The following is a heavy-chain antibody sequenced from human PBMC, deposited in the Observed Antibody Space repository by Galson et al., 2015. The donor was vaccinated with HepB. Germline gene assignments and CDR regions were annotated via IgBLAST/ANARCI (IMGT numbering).Heavy chain of an antibody. J-gene: IGHJ6*02. CDR2: INSGSSTI. CDR3: ARDPLNFGSGSYYGGPYYGMDV. CDR1: GFTFSTYS. V-gene: IGHV3-48*02. D-gene: IGHD3-10*01. Sequence: SLRLSCAASGFTFSTYSMSWVRQAPGKGLEWVSYINSGSSTIYYGDSVKGRFTISRDNAKNSLYLQMNSLRDEDTAVYYCARDPLNFGSGSYYGGPYYGMDVWGQGTTVTVSS.